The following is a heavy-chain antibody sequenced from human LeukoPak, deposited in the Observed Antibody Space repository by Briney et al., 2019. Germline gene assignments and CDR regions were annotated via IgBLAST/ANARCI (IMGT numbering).Heavy chain of an antibody. Sequence: PSETLSLTCTVSGGSISSGSYYWSWIRQPAGKGLEWIGRIYTSGSTNYNPSLKSRVTISVDTSKNQFSLKLSSVTAADTAVYYCARDSSSNYAYYFDYWRQGTLVTVSS. D-gene: IGHD4-11*01. CDR2: IYTSGST. CDR3: ARDSSSNYAYYFDY. CDR1: GGSISSGSYY. J-gene: IGHJ4*02. V-gene: IGHV4-61*02.